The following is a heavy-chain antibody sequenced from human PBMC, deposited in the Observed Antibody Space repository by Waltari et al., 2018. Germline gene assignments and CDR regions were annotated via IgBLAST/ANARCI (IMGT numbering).Heavy chain of an antibody. J-gene: IGHJ5*02. CDR1: GYSLTHFD. D-gene: IGHD6-6*01. CDR3: ARLVLTSQYEINWLGP. CDR2: LNPNSGNT. V-gene: IGHV1-8*02. Sequence: QEQLVQSGPEVKKPGASVKVSCQASGYSLTHFDITWMRQAAGQGLEWMGWLNPNSGNTAYSQSFQGRVTFTADTSINTTYMEMTALTSEDTAVYYCARLVLTSQYEINWLGPWGQGTLVTVSS.